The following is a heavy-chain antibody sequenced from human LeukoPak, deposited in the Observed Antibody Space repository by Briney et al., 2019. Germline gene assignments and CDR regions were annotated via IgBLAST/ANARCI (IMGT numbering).Heavy chain of an antibody. CDR2: TYYRSKWYN. V-gene: IGHV6-1*01. J-gene: IGHJ6*03. CDR3: ARCYGSGGTWGYYMDV. Sequence: SQTLSLTCAISGDSVSSNSAAWNWIRQSPSRGLEWLGRTYYRSKWYNDYAVSVKSRITINPDTSKNQFSLQLNSVTPEDTAVYYCARCYGSGGTWGYYMDVWGKGTTVTISS. CDR1: GDSVSSNSAA. D-gene: IGHD3-10*01.